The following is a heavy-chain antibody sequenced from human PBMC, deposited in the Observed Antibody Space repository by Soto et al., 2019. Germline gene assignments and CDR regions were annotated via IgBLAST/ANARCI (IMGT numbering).Heavy chain of an antibody. CDR1: GFTFSSYA. V-gene: IGHV3-30-3*01. J-gene: IGHJ6*02. D-gene: IGHD6-6*01. CDR2: ISYDGSNK. Sequence: GGSLRLSCAASGFTFSSYAMHWVRQAPGKGLEWVAVISYDGSNKYYADSVKGRFTISRDTSKNTLYLQMNSLRAEDTAVYYCARGESRSSSYYYGMDVWGQGTTVTVSS. CDR3: ARGESRSSSYYYGMDV.